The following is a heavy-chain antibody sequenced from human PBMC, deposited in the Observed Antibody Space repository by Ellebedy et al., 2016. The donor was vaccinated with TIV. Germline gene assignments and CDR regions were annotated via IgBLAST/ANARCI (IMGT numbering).Heavy chain of an antibody. D-gene: IGHD1-1*01. CDR1: GFTFSSYW. CDR2: INSDGSST. V-gene: IGHV3-74*01. Sequence: GESLKISCAASGFTFSSYWMHLVRQAPGKGLVWVSRINSDGSSTNYADSVKGRFTISRDNAKNTLYLQMNSLRAEDTAVYYCVRGGQLDCWGQGTLVTVSS. J-gene: IGHJ4*02. CDR3: VRGGQLDC.